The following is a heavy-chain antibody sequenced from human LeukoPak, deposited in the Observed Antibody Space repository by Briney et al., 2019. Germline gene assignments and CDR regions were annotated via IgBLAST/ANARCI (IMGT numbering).Heavy chain of an antibody. V-gene: IGHV3-23*01. Sequence: GGSLRLSCAASGLPFSDSWMSWARQAPGKGLEWVAVVGGGGATTYYADSVRGRFTISRDNSKNTVYLQMNSLRADDTAIYYCAKALGAWVRYPYFGCWGQGTLVTVSS. J-gene: IGHJ4*02. CDR3: AKALGAWVRYPYFGC. CDR2: VGGGGATT. D-gene: IGHD4-17*01. CDR1: GLPFSDSW.